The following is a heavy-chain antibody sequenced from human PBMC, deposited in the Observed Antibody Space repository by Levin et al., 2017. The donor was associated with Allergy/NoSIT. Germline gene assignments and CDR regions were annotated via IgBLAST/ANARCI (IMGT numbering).Heavy chain of an antibody. CDR1: GFTSSTYA. CDR2: ISGSGATT. D-gene: IGHD6-13*01. Sequence: PGESLKISCAASGFTSSTYAMSWVRQAPGKGLEWVSSISGSGATTYNAYSVRGRITISRDNSKNMVYLQMNSLRAEDTAVYYCAKDRVSDFRSSWGDYYNYAMDVWGQGTTVTVSS. J-gene: IGHJ6*02. CDR3: AKDRVSDFRSSWGDYYNYAMDV. V-gene: IGHV3-23*01.